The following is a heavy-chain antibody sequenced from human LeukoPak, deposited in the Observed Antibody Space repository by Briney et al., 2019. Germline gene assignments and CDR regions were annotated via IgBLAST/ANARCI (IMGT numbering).Heavy chain of an antibody. D-gene: IGHD2-2*01. CDR1: GFTFSSYT. J-gene: IGHJ4*02. CDR2: VSGSGGST. Sequence: PGGSLRLSCAASGFTFSSYTMSWVRLAPGKGLEWVSGVSGSGGSTHYADSVKGRFTISRDNSKNTLYLQMNSLRAEDTAVYYCAASLPNIVVVPATKGPFGYWGQGTLVTVSS. V-gene: IGHV3-23*01. CDR3: AASLPNIVVVPATKGPFGY.